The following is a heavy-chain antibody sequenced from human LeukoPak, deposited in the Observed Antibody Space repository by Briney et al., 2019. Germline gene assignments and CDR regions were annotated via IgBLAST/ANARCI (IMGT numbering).Heavy chain of an antibody. CDR2: IYYSGST. V-gene: IGHV4-39*01. D-gene: IGHD2-2*02. CDR3: ARLVVVPAATPTLRLYYYYGMDV. J-gene: IGHJ6*02. CDR1: GGSISSSSYY. Sequence: PSETRSLTCTVSGGSISSSSYYWGWIRQPPGKGLEWIGSIYYSGSTYYNPSLKSRVTISVDTSKNQFSLKLSSVTAADTAVYYCARLVVVPAATPTLRLYYYYGMDVWGQGTTVTVSS.